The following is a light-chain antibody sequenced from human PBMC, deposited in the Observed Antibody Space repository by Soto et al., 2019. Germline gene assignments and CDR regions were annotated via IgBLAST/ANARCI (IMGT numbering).Light chain of an antibody. CDR2: VAS. V-gene: IGKV1-39*01. J-gene: IGKJ1*01. Sequence: DIQMTQSPSSLSASVGDRFTIXXRASHSISRFLNWYQQKPGKAPKXISVASSLQSGVPSRFSAGGAGTDFTLTISSLQPEDFATYYCQQSYSTPETFGQGTKVDIK. CDR1: HSISRF. CDR3: QQSYSTPET.